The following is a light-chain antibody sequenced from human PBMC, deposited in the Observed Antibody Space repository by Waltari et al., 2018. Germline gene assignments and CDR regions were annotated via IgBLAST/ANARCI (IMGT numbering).Light chain of an antibody. CDR2: EAS. Sequence: DIQMTQSPSSLSASVGDRVTITCQATEDITNYLNWYQQQPGKAPKLLIYEASNLETGVPSRVSGSGSGTDFTFAISSLQPEDVATYYCQQYHDLPTFGQGTRLEIK. J-gene: IGKJ5*01. CDR3: QQYHDLPT. CDR1: EDITNY. V-gene: IGKV1-33*01.